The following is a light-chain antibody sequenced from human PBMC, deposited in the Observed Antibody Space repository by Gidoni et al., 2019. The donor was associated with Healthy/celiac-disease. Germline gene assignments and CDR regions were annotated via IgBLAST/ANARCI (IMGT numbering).Light chain of an antibody. CDR1: QSVSSSY. CDR3: QQYGSSPMT. J-gene: IGKJ1*01. Sequence: ELVLTQSPGPLSLSPGVRATLPCRASQSVSSSYLAGYQQKPGQAPRLLIYGASSRATGIPDRFSGSGSGTDFTLTISRLEPEDFAVDYCQQYGSSPMTFGQGTKVEIK. V-gene: IGKV3-20*01. CDR2: GAS.